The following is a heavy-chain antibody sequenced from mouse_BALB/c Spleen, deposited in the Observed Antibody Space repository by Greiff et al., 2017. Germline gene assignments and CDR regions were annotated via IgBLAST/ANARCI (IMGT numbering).Heavy chain of an antibody. Sequence: VQLQQSGAELVRPGASVKLSCTASGFNINDYYMHWVKQRPEQGLEWIGWIDPGNGDTEYAPKFQGKGTMTADTSSNTTYLQLSSLTAEDAAVYNCDALITKAPAWFAYWGQGTLVTVAA. CDR3: DALITKAPAWFAY. CDR1: GFNINDYY. CDR2: IDPGNGDT. V-gene: IGHV14-4*02. D-gene: IGHD1-2*01. J-gene: IGHJ3*01.